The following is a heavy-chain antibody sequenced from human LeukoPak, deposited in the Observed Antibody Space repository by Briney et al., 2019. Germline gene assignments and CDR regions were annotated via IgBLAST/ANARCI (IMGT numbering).Heavy chain of an antibody. CDR2: ISSGGETI. J-gene: IGHJ4*02. CDR3: ARQARTLETRIPYFDY. V-gene: IGHV3-11*04. CDR1: GFTFSDYY. D-gene: IGHD2/OR15-2a*01. Sequence: PGGSLRLSCAASGFTFSDYYMSWIRQAPGKGLEWVSYISSGGETIYYADSVKGRFTISRDNAKNSLYLQMNSLRADDTAVYYCARQARTLETRIPYFDYWGQGTLVTVSS.